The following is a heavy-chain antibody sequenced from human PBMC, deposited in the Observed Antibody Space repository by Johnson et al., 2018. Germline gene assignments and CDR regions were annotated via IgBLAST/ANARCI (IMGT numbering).Heavy chain of an antibody. Sequence: QVQLQESGPGLVKPSQTLSLTCTVSGGSISSGGYYWSWIRQHPGKGLEWIGYIYHRGSTYYNPSLKSRVTMSVDTSKNQFSLKLSSVTAADTAVYYCARDFWSGFGGRDGMDVWGQGTTVTVSS. J-gene: IGHJ6*02. CDR1: GGSISSGGYY. D-gene: IGHD3-3*01. CDR3: ARDFWSGFGGRDGMDV. V-gene: IGHV4-31*03. CDR2: IYHRGST.